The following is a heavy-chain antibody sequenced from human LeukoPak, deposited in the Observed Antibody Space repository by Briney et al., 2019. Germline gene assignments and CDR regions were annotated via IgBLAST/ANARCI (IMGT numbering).Heavy chain of an antibody. CDR2: ISSGGSNR. V-gene: IGHV3-48*04. CDR1: GFTFSSYG. CDR3: ARDGRSGWYFDY. D-gene: IGHD6-19*01. Sequence: GGSLRLSCAASGFTFSSYGMSWVRQAPGKGLEWVSYISSGGSNRYYADPVKGRFTISRDNAENSLYLQISSLRAEDTAVYYCARDGRSGWYFDYWGQGTLVTVSS. J-gene: IGHJ4*02.